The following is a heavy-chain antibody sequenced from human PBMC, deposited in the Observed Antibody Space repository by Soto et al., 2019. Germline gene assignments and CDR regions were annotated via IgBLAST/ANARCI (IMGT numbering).Heavy chain of an antibody. V-gene: IGHV3-48*02. J-gene: IGHJ2*01. Sequence: GGSLRLSCAASGFTFSSYSMNWVRQAPGKGLEWVSYISSSSTIYYADSVKGRFTISRDNAKNSLYLQMNSLRDEDTAVYYCARSHLAPLSYFDLWGRGALVTVSS. CDR2: ISSSSTI. CDR3: ARSHLAPLSYFDL. CDR1: GFTFSSYS.